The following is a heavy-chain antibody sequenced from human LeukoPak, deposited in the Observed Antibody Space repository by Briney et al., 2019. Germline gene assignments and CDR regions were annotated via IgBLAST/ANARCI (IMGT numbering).Heavy chain of an antibody. D-gene: IGHD6-6*01. CDR2: ISGSGGST. J-gene: IGHJ4*02. CDR3: ARGLSGYASSLGY. Sequence: GGSLRLSCAASGFTFSSYGMSWVRQAPGKGLEWVSAISGSGGSTYYADPVRGRFSISRDNAKNTLYLQMNSLRAEDTAVYYCARGLSGYASSLGYWGQGTLVTVSA. V-gene: IGHV3-23*01. CDR1: GFTFSSYG.